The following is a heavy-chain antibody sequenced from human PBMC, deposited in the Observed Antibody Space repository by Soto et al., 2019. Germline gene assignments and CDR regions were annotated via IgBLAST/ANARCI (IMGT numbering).Heavy chain of an antibody. J-gene: IGHJ6*02. V-gene: IGHV1-2*04. CDR3: ARDAILVWFGELGGMDV. Sequence: ASVKVTCKASGYTFTGYYMHWERQAPGQRLEWMGWINPNSGDTNYAKNFQGWVTMTRDTSTSTAYMELSRLRSDDTAVYYCARDAILVWFGELGGMDVWGQGTTVTVSS. CDR1: GYTFTGYY. CDR2: INPNSGDT. D-gene: IGHD3-10*01.